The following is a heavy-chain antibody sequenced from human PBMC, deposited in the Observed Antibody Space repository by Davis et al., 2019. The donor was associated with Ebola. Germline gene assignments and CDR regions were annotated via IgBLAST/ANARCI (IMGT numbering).Heavy chain of an antibody. D-gene: IGHD2-2*01. CDR1: GFTFTSSA. J-gene: IGHJ5*02. CDR2: IVVGSGNT. V-gene: IGHV1-58*01. Sequence: SVKVSCKASGFTFTSSAVQWVRQARGQRLEWIGWIVVGSGNTNYAQKFQERVTITRDMSTSTAYMELSSLRSEDTAVYYCARGKRYCSSTSCLNWFDPWGQGTLVTVSS. CDR3: ARGKRYCSSTSCLNWFDP.